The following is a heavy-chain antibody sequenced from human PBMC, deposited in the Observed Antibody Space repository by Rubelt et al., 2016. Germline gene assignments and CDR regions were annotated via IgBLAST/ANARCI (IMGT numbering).Heavy chain of an antibody. V-gene: IGHV1-18*01. CDR2: ISAYHGNT. J-gene: IGHJ2*01. CDR3: ARDRIRIAARQGWYFDL. Sequence: QVQLVQSGAEVKKPGASVKVSCKASGYTFTSYGISWVRQAPGQGLEWIGWISAYHGNTNYAQKVQGRVPMTPDTSTSTAYMELRSLRSDDTAVYYCARDRIRIAARQGWYFDLWGRGTLVTVSS. D-gene: IGHD6-6*01. CDR1: GYTFTSYG.